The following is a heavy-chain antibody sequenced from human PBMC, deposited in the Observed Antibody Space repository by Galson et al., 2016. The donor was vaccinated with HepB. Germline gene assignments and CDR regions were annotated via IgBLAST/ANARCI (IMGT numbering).Heavy chain of an antibody. CDR2: TYIGGSR. Sequence: SLRLSCAASRLNVSSNYMIWVRQAPGQGLEWVSITYIGGSRYYADSVKGRFTVSRDNSNNTLYLQMNSLRAEDTAVYYCAKVDGFGDFYFYGVDVWGQGTTVTVSS. CDR3: AKVDGFGDFYFYGVDV. J-gene: IGHJ6*02. D-gene: IGHD3-10*01. CDR1: RLNVSSNY. V-gene: IGHV3-53*01.